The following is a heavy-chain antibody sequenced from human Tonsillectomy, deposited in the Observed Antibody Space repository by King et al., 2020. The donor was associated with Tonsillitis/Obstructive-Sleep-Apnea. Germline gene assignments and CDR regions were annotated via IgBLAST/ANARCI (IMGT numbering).Heavy chain of an antibody. Sequence: VQLQQWGAGLLKPSETLSLTCAVYGGSFSGYYWSWIRQPPGKGLEWIGVINHSGSTNYNPSLKSRVTISVDTSKNQFSLKLSSVTAADTAVYYCARDTGRNDYWGQGTLVTVSS. CDR3: ARDTGRNDY. J-gene: IGHJ4*02. CDR1: GGSFSGYY. D-gene: IGHD5-18*01. CDR2: INHSGST. V-gene: IGHV4-34*01.